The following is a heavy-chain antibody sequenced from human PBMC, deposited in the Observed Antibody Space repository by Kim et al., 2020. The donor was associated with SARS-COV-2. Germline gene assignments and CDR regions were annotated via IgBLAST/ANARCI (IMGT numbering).Heavy chain of an antibody. Sequence: RFTISRDNSKNTLYLQMNSLRAEDTAVYYCARTKIGVNYDFWSGYSGFDYWGQGTLVTVSS. D-gene: IGHD3-3*01. V-gene: IGHV3-30*07. CDR3: ARTKIGVNYDFWSGYSGFDY. J-gene: IGHJ4*02.